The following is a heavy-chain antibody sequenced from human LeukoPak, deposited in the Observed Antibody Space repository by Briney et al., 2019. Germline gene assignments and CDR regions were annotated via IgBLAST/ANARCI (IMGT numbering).Heavy chain of an antibody. V-gene: IGHV3-64*01. CDR1: GFIFYSYA. CDR2: ITSNGGST. D-gene: IGHD3-16*02. CDR3: TRGPGYDYVWGGYRVDY. J-gene: IGHJ4*02. Sequence: PGGSLRLSCAGSGFIFYSYAMHWVRQAPGRGLEYVSAITSNGGSTFYANSVKGRFTISRDNSQNTLYLQMGSLRAEDMAVYYCTRGPGYDYVWGGYRVDYWGQGTLVTVSS.